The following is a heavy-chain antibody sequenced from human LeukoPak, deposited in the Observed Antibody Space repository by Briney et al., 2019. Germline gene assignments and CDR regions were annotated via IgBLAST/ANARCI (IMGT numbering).Heavy chain of an antibody. CDR3: ARDLDYYDSSGYVY. CDR1: GFIFSSYN. V-gene: IGHV3-21*05. CDR2: ISSSSRNT. D-gene: IGHD3-22*01. Sequence: GGSLRLSCAASGFIFSSYNMNWVRQAPGKGLEWVSDISSSSRNTYYADSVKGRFTISRDNAKNTLYLQMNSLRAEDTAVYYCARDLDYYDSSGYVYWGQGTLVTVSS. J-gene: IGHJ4*02.